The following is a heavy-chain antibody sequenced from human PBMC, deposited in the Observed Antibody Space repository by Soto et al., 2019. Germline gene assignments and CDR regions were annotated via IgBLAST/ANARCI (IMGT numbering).Heavy chain of an antibody. D-gene: IGHD2-15*01. Sequence: PSETLSLTCTVSGGSVSSGSYYWSWIRQPPGKGLEWIGYIYYSGSTNYNPSLKSRVTISVDTSKNQFSLKLSSVTAADTAVYYCARDPPGYCSGGSCWNFDYWGQGTLVTVSS. CDR1: GGSVSSGSYY. CDR2: IYYSGST. CDR3: ARDPPGYCSGGSCWNFDY. V-gene: IGHV4-61*01. J-gene: IGHJ4*02.